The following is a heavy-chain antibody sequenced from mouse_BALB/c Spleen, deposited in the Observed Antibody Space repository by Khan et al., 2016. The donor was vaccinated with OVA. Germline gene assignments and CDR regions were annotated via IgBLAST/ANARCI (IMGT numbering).Heavy chain of an antibody. CDR1: GYTFNSYW. V-gene: IGHV1S81*02. Sequence: QVQLQQSGAELVKAGASVKMSCKASGYTFNSYWMHWVKQRLGQGLEWFAETNPTNGRTYYNEKFKSKATLTVDKSSSTAYMLLSGPTFEDSAVYYCARIKKIVATYFDYWGQGTTLTVSS. CDR2: TNPTNGRT. D-gene: IGHD1-1*01. CDR3: ARIKKIVATYFDY. J-gene: IGHJ2*01.